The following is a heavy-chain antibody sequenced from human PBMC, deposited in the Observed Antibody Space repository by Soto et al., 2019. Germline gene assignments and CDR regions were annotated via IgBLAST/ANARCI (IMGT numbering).Heavy chain of an antibody. V-gene: IGHV3-23*01. CDR1: GFTFSSYA. Sequence: EVQLLESGGGLVQPGGSLRLSCAASGFTFSSYAMSWVRQAPGKGLEWVSAISGSGGSTYYADSVKGRFTISRDNSKNTVYLQMNGLRAEDTAVYYCAKVLAGYILTKAVDYWGQGTLVTVSS. J-gene: IGHJ4*02. CDR3: AKVLAGYILTKAVDY. CDR2: ISGSGGST. D-gene: IGHD3-9*01.